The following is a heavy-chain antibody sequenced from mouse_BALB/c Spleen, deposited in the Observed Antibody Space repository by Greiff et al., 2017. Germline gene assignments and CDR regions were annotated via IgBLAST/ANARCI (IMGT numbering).Heavy chain of an antibody. CDR2: INSNGGST. J-gene: IGHJ4*01. Sequence: DEHLVESGGGLVQPGGSLKLSCAASGFTFSSYGMSWVRQTPDKRLELVATINSNGGSTYYPDSVKGRFTISRDNAKNTLYLQMSSLNSEDTAMYYCARDRRVGYAMDYWGQGTSVTVSS. D-gene: IGHD1-1*02. CDR3: ARDRRVGYAMDY. CDR1: GFTFSSYG. V-gene: IGHV5-6-3*01.